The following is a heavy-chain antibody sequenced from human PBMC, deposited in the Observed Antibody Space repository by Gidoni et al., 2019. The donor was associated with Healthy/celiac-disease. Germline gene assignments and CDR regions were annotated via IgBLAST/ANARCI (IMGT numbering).Heavy chain of an antibody. CDR1: GFPFSGSA. J-gene: IGHJ4*02. CDR3: TRLLDSNSTGPDY. Sequence: EVQLVESGGGLVQPGGSLTLSCAPSGFPFSGSAMHWVRQASGKGLEWVGRIRSKANSYATAYAASVKGRFTISRDDSKNTAYLQMNSLKTEDTAVYYCTRLLDSNSTGPDYWGQGTLVTVSS. D-gene: IGHD4-4*01. CDR2: IRSKANSYAT. V-gene: IGHV3-73*02.